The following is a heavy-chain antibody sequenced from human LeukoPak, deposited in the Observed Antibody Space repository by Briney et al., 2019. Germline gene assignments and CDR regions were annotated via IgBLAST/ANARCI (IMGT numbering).Heavy chain of an antibody. Sequence: ASVKVSCKASGYTFTSYGISWVRQAPGQGLEWMGWISAYNGNTNYAQKLQGRVTMTTDTSTSTAYMELRSLRSDGTAVYYCARELSHYDFWSGYYQYYFDYWGQGTLVTVSS. CDR2: ISAYNGNT. V-gene: IGHV1-18*01. D-gene: IGHD3-3*01. J-gene: IGHJ4*02. CDR3: ARELSHYDFWSGYYQYYFDY. CDR1: GYTFTSYG.